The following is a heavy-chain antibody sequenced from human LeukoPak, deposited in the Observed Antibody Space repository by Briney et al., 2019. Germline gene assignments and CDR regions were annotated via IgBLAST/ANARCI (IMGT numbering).Heavy chain of an antibody. CDR1: GGTFSSYA. D-gene: IGHD3-3*01. J-gene: IGHJ6*02. CDR2: IIPIFGTA. Sequence: ASVKVSCKASGGTFSSYAISWVRQAPGQGLEWMGGIIPIFGTANYAQKFQGRVTITADESTSTAYMELSSLRSEDTAVYYCARDHSENSYDFWSGLDYYGMDVWGQGTTVTVS. CDR3: ARDHSENSYDFWSGLDYYGMDV. V-gene: IGHV1-69*13.